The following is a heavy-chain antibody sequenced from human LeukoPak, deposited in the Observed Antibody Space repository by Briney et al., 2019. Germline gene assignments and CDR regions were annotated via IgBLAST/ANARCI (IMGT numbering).Heavy chain of an antibody. D-gene: IGHD3-10*01. CDR1: GFTFSTYA. V-gene: IGHV3-23*01. CDR3: AKQDSGSHDY. CDR2: ITNSGDRT. J-gene: IGHJ4*02. Sequence: TGGSLRLSCAASGFTFSTYAMSWVRQAPGKGLEWVSSITNSGDRTYYADSVKGRSTISRDNSKNTLHLQMNSLRAEDTAIYYCAKQDSGSHDYWGQGILVTVSS.